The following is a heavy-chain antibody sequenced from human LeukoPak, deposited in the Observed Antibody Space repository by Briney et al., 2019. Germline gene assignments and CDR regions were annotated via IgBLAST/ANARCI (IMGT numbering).Heavy chain of an antibody. V-gene: IGHV1-8*02. D-gene: IGHD3-22*01. Sequence: ASVKVSCKASGYTFTDYYIHWVRQAPGQGLEWMGWMNPNSGNTGYAQKFQGRVTMTRNTSISTAYMELSSLRSEDTAVYYCARIYYYDSSGLDYWGQGTLVTVSS. CDR3: ARIYYYDSSGLDY. CDR2: MNPNSGNT. J-gene: IGHJ4*02. CDR1: GYTFTDYY.